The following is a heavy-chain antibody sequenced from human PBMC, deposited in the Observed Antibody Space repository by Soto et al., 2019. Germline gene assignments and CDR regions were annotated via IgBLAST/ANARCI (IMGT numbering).Heavy chain of an antibody. CDR3: ALALGPTTGLDY. V-gene: IGHV4-31*02. Sequence: QVQLQESGPGLVKPSQTLSLTCSVSGASTVSHYHWTWIRQPPGKGLEWMGYIFNSGTTFYNPSRASRLSISMDTSGNHFSLELRSVTAAVTAVYYCALALGPTTGLDYWGQGTLVTVSS. J-gene: IGHJ4*02. D-gene: IGHD1-26*01. CDR2: IFNSGTT. CDR1: GASTVSHYH.